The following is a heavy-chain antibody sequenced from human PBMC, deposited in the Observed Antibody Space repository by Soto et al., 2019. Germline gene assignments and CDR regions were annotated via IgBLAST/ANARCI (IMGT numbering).Heavy chain of an antibody. CDR2: ISSSSSYI. Sequence: GGSLRLSCAASGFTFSSYSMNWVRQAPGKGLEWVSSISSSSSYIYYADSVKGRFTISRDNAKNSLYLQMNSLRAEDTAVYYCARAPSRGDYVTFDYWGEGTLVTVSS. CDR1: GFTFSSYS. D-gene: IGHD4-17*01. V-gene: IGHV3-21*01. J-gene: IGHJ4*02. CDR3: ARAPSRGDYVTFDY.